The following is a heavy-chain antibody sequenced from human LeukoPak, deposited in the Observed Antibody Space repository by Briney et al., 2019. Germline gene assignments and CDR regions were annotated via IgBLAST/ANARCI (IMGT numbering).Heavy chain of an antibody. CDR3: AIRGISGTKYFQH. V-gene: IGHV3-53*01. Sequence: PGGSLRLSCAASGFTVSSNYMSWVRQAPGKGLEWVSVIYSGGSTYYADSVKGRFTISRDNSKNTLFLQMDGLRDEDTALYYCAIRGISGTKYFQHWGQGTLVTVSS. J-gene: IGHJ1*01. CDR2: IYSGGST. CDR1: GFTVSSNY. D-gene: IGHD1-20*01.